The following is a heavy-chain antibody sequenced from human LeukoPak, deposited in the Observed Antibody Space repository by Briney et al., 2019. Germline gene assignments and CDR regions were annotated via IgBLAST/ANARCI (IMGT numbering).Heavy chain of an antibody. D-gene: IGHD6-19*01. J-gene: IGHJ4*02. CDR2: IYSGGST. V-gene: IGHV3-53*01. CDR3: ARDSSGWAD. Sequence: GGSLRLSCAASGFTVTSNYMTWVRQAPGRGLEWVSVIYSGGSTYYADSVKGRFTISRDNSKNTLYLQMNSLRAEDTAVYYCARDSSGWADWGQGTLVTVSS. CDR1: GFTVTSNY.